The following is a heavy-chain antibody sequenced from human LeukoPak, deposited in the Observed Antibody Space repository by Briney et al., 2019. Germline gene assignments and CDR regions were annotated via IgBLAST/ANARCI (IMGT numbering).Heavy chain of an antibody. CDR3: ARDPRYSAGYGSGVYRADGFDI. J-gene: IGHJ3*02. CDR2: ISSAGTTI. Sequence: GGSLRLSCAASGFTFSNYEMNWVRQPPGKGLEWVSYISSAGTTIHYADSVRGRFTISRDNARKSLYLQMNSLRDEDTAVYYCARDPRYSAGYGSGVYRADGFDIWGQGTMVTVSS. D-gene: IGHD3-10*01. V-gene: IGHV3-48*03. CDR1: GFTFSNYE.